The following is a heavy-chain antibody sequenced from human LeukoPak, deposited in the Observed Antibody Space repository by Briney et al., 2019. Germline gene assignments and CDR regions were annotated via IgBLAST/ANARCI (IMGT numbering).Heavy chain of an antibody. CDR1: GFTFSSYA. V-gene: IGHV3-23*01. CDR3: AKGLPYCSGGSCYSGFEY. J-gene: IGHJ4*01. D-gene: IGHD2-15*01. CDR2: ISGSGGST. Sequence: PGGSLRLSCAASGFTFSSYAMSWVRQAPGKGLEWVSAISGSGGSTYYADSVKGRFTISRDNSKNTLYLQMNSLRAEDTAVYYCAKGLPYCSGGSCYSGFEYWGHGTLVTVSS.